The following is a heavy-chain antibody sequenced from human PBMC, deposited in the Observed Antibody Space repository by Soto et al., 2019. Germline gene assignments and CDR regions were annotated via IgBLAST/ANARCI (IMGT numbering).Heavy chain of an antibody. Sequence: SETLSLTCTVSGGSISSSSYYWGWIRQPPGKGLEWIGSIYYSGSTYYNPSLKSRVTISVDTSKNQFSLKLSSVTAADTAVYYCARQAGYCSSTSCYAITSYYYYYYGMDVWGQGTTVTVSS. CDR3: ARQAGYCSSTSCYAITSYYYYYYGMDV. CDR1: GGSISSSSYY. J-gene: IGHJ6*02. V-gene: IGHV4-39*01. CDR2: IYYSGST. D-gene: IGHD2-2*01.